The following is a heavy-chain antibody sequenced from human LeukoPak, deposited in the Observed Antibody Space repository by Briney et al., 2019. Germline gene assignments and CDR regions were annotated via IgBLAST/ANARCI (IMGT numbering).Heavy chain of an antibody. Sequence: GGSLRLSCAASGFTVSSNYMSWVRQAPGKGLEWVSIIYSGGSTYCADPVKGRFTISRDNSRNTLYLQMNSLRAEDTAVYYCARGGGYCSSCFDYWGQGTLVTVSS. D-gene: IGHD2-2*01. J-gene: IGHJ4*02. CDR3: ARGGGYCSSCFDY. V-gene: IGHV3-66*01. CDR2: IYSGGST. CDR1: GFTVSSNY.